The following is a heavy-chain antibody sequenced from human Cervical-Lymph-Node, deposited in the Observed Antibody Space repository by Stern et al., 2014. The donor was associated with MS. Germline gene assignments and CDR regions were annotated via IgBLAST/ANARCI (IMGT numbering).Heavy chain of an antibody. CDR2: ISYDRYHI. D-gene: IGHD2-8*01. J-gene: IGHJ4*02. V-gene: IGHV3-30*03. CDR3: ARDYEDTSMLFDH. CDR1: GFTFSSYG. Sequence: QVQLVESGGAVVQPGRSLRLSCAASGFTFSSYGMHWVRQAPGKGLEWVTVISYDRYHIYYEASVKGRFTISRDNSKNTLHLQMNSVTPDDTAIYYCARDYEDTSMLFDHWGQGTLVTVSS.